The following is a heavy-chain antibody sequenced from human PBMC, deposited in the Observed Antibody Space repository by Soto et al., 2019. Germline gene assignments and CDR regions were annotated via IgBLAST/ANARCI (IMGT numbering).Heavy chain of an antibody. Sequence: SGTLSLTCTVSGDSISSSNSFWGWIRQPPGKGLEWIGTIFYSGSTYYNPSLKSRVTISVDTSKNQFSLKLTSVTAADTALYYCARRYGLVYFAYWGQASRVT. D-gene: IGHD2-8*01. CDR2: IFYSGST. CDR1: GDSISSSNSF. CDR3: ARRYGLVYFAY. J-gene: IGHJ4*02. V-gene: IGHV4-39*01.